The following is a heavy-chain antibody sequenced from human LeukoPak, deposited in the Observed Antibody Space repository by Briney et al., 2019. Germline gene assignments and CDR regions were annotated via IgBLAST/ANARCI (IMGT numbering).Heavy chain of an antibody. Sequence: PGGSLRLSCAASGFTFNSYAMSWVRQAPGKGMEWVSALSGFGDITDYADSVKGRFTISRDNSKNTLYLQMNSLRVEDTAVYYCASGCDFWSGHYTVGGPSNWGQGTLVTVSS. D-gene: IGHD3-3*01. CDR2: LSGFGDIT. V-gene: IGHV3-23*01. CDR1: GFTFNSYA. J-gene: IGHJ4*02. CDR3: ASGCDFWSGHYTVGGPSN.